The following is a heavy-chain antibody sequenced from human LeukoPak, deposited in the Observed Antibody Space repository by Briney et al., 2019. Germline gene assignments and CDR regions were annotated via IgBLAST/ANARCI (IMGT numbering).Heavy chain of an antibody. CDR3: ARGGTYHYDSSGYYYGY. V-gene: IGHV4-4*07. J-gene: IGHJ4*02. CDR2: IYTSGST. CDR1: GGSISSYY. D-gene: IGHD3-22*01. Sequence: SETLSLTCTVSGGSISSYYWSWIRQPAGKGLEWIGRIYTSGSTNYNPSLKSRVTMSVDTSKNQFSLKLSSVTAADTAVYYCARGGTYHYDSSGYYYGYWGQGTLVTVSS.